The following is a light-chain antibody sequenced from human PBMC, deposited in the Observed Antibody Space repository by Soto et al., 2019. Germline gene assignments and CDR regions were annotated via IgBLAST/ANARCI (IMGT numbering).Light chain of an antibody. CDR3: QQYNNWPPAT. CDR1: QSVYSK. V-gene: IGKV3-15*01. J-gene: IGKJ4*02. Sequence: EIVMTQSPATLSVSPGERATLSCRDSQSVYSKLAWYQQKPGQAPRLLIYGASTMATGIPARFSGSGSWTEFTLTIISLQSEDFALYYCQQYNNWPPATFGGGTRVEIK. CDR2: GAS.